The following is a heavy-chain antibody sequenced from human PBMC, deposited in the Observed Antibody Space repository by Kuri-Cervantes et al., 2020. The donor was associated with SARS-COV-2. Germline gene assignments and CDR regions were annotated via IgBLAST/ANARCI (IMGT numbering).Heavy chain of an antibody. CDR2: ISSSGSTI. V-gene: IGHV3-48*03. Sequence: GESLKISCAASGFTFSSYEMNWVRQAPGKGLEWVSYISSSGSTIYYADSVKGRFTISRDNAKNSLYLQINSLRAEDTAVYYCAADPRDVVVPASRYYYGMDVWGQGTTVTVSS. CDR3: AADPRDVVVPASRYYYGMDV. J-gene: IGHJ6*02. CDR1: GFTFSSYE. D-gene: IGHD2-2*01.